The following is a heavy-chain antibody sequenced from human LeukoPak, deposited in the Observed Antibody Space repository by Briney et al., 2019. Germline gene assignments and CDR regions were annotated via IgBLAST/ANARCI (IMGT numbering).Heavy chain of an antibody. CDR1: GYTFTLYY. CDR3: ARGQYDSSGYYPDYFHY. CDR2: INPNCVCP. V-gene: IGHV1-2*02. Sequence: APVKASDTPSGYTFTLYYMQWGRQAPGQGREGRGWINPNCVCPNYAQKFLGLIAMPSDTSLSTAYMELTRLKSDDPAVYYCARGQYDSSGYYPDYFHYWGQGALLSVSS. J-gene: IGHJ4*02. D-gene: IGHD3-22*01.